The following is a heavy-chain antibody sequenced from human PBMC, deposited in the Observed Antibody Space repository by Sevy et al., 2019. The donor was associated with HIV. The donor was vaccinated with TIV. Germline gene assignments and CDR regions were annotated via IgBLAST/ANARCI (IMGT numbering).Heavy chain of an antibody. J-gene: IGHJ4*02. D-gene: IGHD3-10*01. Sequence: GGSLRLSCAASGFTFSDYGMHWVRQAPGKGLEWVAIIWYDGNNKYYRDSVKGRFTISRDNSKNTLYLQMNGLRAEDTAGYYCARDRGEGDSRGFFDQWGQGTLVTVSS. V-gene: IGHV3-33*01. CDR1: GFTFSDYG. CDR2: IWYDGNNK. CDR3: ARDRGEGDSRGFFDQ.